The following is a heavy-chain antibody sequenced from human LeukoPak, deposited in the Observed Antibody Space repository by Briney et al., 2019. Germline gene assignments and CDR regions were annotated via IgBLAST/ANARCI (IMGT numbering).Heavy chain of an antibody. Sequence: PGGSLRLSCAASGFTVSSNYMSWVRQAPGKGLEWVSFIYSGGSAYYADSVKGRFTISRDNSKNTLYLHMNSLRAEDTAVYYCARDVAGGSGSLWANYYYGMDVWGEGTTVTVSS. CDR3: ARDVAGGSGSLWANYYYGMDV. CDR1: GFTVSSNY. V-gene: IGHV3-53*01. D-gene: IGHD3-10*01. CDR2: IYSGGSA. J-gene: IGHJ6*04.